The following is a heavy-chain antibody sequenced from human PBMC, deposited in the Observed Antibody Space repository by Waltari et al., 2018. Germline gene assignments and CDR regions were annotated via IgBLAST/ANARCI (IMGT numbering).Heavy chain of an antibody. J-gene: IGHJ4*02. Sequence: QLIESGGGVVPPGGSLRLSCATSGFSFRSFGLHWVRQAPGQGREWVSFIPYDGSVTSYSESVRGRFTISRDNSLNTVFLQMNSLRPEDTGVYFCAKVKYYSGSGTYSPFDSWGPGTLVTVSS. CDR2: IPYDGSVT. D-gene: IGHD3-10*01. V-gene: IGHV3-30*02. CDR3: AKVKYYSGSGTYSPFDS. CDR1: GFSFRSFG.